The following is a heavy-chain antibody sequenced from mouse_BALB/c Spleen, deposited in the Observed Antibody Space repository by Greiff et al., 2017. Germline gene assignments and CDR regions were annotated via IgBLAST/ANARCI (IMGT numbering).Heavy chain of an antibody. V-gene: IGHV6-6*02. Sequence: EVKVEESGGGLVQPGGSMKLSCVASGFTFSNYWMNWVRQSPEKGLEWVAEIRLKSNNYATHYAESVKGRFTISRDDSKSSVYLQMNNLRAEDTGIYYCTRRDGYWFAYWGQGTLVTVSA. CDR3: TRRDGYWFAY. CDR2: IRLKSNNYAT. D-gene: IGHD2-3*01. CDR1: GFTFSNYW. J-gene: IGHJ3*01.